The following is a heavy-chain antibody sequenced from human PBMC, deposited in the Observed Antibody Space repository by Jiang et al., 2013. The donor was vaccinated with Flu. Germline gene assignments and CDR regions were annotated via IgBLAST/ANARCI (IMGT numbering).Heavy chain of an antibody. CDR2: IIPIFGTA. Sequence: GAEVKKPGSSVKVSCKASGGTFSSYAISWVRQAPGQGLEWMGGIIPIFGTANYAQKFQGRVTITADESTSTAYMELSSLRSEDTAVYYCARDTRRGIAAAGGYYYGMDVWGQGTTVTVSS. CDR3: ARDTRRGIAAAGGYYYGMDV. CDR1: GGTFSSYA. D-gene: IGHD6-13*01. J-gene: IGHJ6*02. V-gene: IGHV1-69*01.